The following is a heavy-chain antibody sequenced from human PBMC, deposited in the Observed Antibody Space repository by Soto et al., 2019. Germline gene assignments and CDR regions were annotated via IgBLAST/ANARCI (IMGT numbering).Heavy chain of an antibody. V-gene: IGHV1-18*01. CDR2: ISAYNGNT. CDR1: EYTFTSYG. CDR3: ASDGVDTTTGYYYGMDV. J-gene: IGHJ6*02. D-gene: IGHD5-18*01. Sequence: QVQLVQSGAEVKKPGASVKVSCKASEYTFTSYGITWLRQAPGQGLEWMEWISAYNGNTNYAQKLQGRVTMTTDTSTITAYMALMSLRSPDTAVYYCASDGVDTTTGYYYGMDVWGQGTTVTVSS.